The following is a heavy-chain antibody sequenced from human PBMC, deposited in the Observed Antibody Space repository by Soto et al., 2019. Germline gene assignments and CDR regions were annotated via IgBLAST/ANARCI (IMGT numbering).Heavy chain of an antibody. CDR2: ISSSSSYI. V-gene: IGHV3-21*01. J-gene: IGHJ6*02. D-gene: IGHD2-2*01. CDR3: ARDVSDIVVVPAQFYYYYGMDV. CDR1: GLTFSSYS. Sequence: LRLSCAASGLTFSSYSMNWVRQAPGKGLEWVSSISSSSSYIYYADSVKGRFTISRDNAKNSLYLQMNSLRAEDTAVYYCARDVSDIVVVPAQFYYYYGMDVWGQGTTVTVSS.